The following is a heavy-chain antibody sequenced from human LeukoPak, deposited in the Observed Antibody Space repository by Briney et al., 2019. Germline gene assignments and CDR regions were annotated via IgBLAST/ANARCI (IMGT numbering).Heavy chain of an antibody. J-gene: IGHJ4*02. V-gene: IGHV3-7*01. D-gene: IGHD2-2*03. CDR1: GFTFSSYW. CDR3: ARVEIVVVPAVPNFDY. Sequence: GGSLRLSCAASGFTFSSYWMSWVRQAPGKGLDCVANIKQDGSEKYYVDSVKGRFTISRDNAKNSLYPQMNSLRAEDTAVYYCARVEIVVVPAVPNFDYWGQGTLVTVSS. CDR2: IKQDGSEK.